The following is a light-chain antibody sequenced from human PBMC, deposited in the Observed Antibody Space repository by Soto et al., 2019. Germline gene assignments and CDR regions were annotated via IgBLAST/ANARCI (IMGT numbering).Light chain of an antibody. CDR3: SSYAGSNNLLV. Sequence: QSALTQPPSASGSPGQSVTISCTGTSSDVGGYNYVSWYQQHPGKAPKLMIYEVSKRPSGVPDRFSGSKSGNTASLTVSGLQVEDGADYSCSSYAGSNNLLVFGGGTKLTVL. J-gene: IGLJ3*02. CDR2: EVS. V-gene: IGLV2-8*01. CDR1: SSDVGGYNY.